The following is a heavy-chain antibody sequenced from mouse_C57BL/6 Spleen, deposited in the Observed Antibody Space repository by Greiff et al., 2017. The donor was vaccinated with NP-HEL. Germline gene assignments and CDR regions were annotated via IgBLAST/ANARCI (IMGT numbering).Heavy chain of an antibody. V-gene: IGHV5-17*01. J-gene: IGHJ2*01. CDR2: ISSGSSTI. CDR3: ARNWAPFFDY. D-gene: IGHD4-1*01. CDR1: GFTFSDYG. Sequence: DVQLQEFGGGLVKPGGSLKLSCAASGFTFSDYGMHWVRQAPEKGLEWVAYISSGSSTIYYADTVKGRFTISRDNAKNTLFLQMTSLRSEDTAMDYCARNWAPFFDYWGQGTTLTVSS.